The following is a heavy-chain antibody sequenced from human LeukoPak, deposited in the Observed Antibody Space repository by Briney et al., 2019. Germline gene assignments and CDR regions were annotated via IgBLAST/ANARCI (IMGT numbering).Heavy chain of an antibody. J-gene: IGHJ6*03. CDR2: IYYSGST. Sequence: SETLSLTCTVSGGSISSYYWSWIRQPPGKGLEWIGYIYYSGSTNYNPSLKSRVTISVDTSKNQFSLKLSSVTAADTAVYYCARVAAALPITIFGVNYMDVWGKGTTVTVSS. D-gene: IGHD3-3*01. CDR3: ARVAAALPITIFGVNYMDV. V-gene: IGHV4-59*01. CDR1: GGSISSYY.